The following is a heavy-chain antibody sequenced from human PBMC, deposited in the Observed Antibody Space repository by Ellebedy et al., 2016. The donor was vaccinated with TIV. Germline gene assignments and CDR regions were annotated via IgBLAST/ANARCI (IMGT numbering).Heavy chain of an antibody. CDR2: TNPNSGNT. V-gene: IGHV1-8*01. CDR1: GYTFTSYD. Sequence: AASVKVSCKSSGYTFTSYDINWVRQATGQGLEWMGWTNPNSGNTGYAQTFQGRVTMTRNNSISTAYMELSSLRSEDTAVYYCAINSRTSRYFDYWGQGTLVTVSS. J-gene: IGHJ4*02. D-gene: IGHD2-2*01. CDR3: AINSRTSRYFDY.